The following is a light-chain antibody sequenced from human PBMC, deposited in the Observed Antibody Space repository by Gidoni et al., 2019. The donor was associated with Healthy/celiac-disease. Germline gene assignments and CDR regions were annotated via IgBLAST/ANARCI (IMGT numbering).Light chain of an antibody. CDR3: QQSYSTPPWT. Sequence: DIQMTQSPSSLSASVGDRVTITCRASQSISSYLNWYQQKPGKAPKFLIYAASSLQSGVPSRFSGRGSGTDFTLTISSLQPEDFATYYCQQSYSTPPWTFGQGTKVEIK. CDR1: QSISSY. V-gene: IGKV1-39*01. CDR2: AAS. J-gene: IGKJ1*01.